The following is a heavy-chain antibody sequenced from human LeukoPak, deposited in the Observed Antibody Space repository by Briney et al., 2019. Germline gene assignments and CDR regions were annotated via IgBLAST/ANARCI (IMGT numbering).Heavy chain of an antibody. CDR1: GFTFSQYA. V-gene: IGHV3-23*01. D-gene: IGHD1-26*01. CDR3: AKSVVNSGTYIPFDY. Sequence: GGSLRLSCAASGFTFSQYAMNWVRQAPGKGLGWVSVISGSGRSTYYADSVKGRFTISRDKSNNTVYLQMSSLRAEDTAVYYCAKSVVNSGTYIPFDYWGQGTLVTVSS. J-gene: IGHJ4*02. CDR2: ISGSGRST.